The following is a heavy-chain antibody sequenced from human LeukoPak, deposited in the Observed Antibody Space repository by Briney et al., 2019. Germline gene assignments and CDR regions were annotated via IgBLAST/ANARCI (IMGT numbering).Heavy chain of an antibody. J-gene: IGHJ3*02. CDR2: INSNGGST. CDR3: ARGFGDYYAFDI. CDR1: GFTFSSYA. D-gene: IGHD3-10*01. Sequence: GGSLRLSCAASGFTFSSYAMHWVRQAPGKGLEYVSAINSNGGSTYYANSVKGRFTISRDNSKNTLYLQMGSLRAEDMAVYYCARGFGDYYAFDIWGQGTMVTVSS. V-gene: IGHV3-64*01.